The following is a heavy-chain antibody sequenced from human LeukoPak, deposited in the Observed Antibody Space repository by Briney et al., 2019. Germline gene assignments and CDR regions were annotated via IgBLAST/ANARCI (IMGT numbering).Heavy chain of an antibody. J-gene: IGHJ4*02. CDR1: GGSISSYY. CDR2: IYTSGST. V-gene: IGHV4-4*07. CDR3: ARGHIAAAGNNFDY. Sequence: SETLSLTCTVSGGSISSYYWTWIRQPAGKGLEWIGRIYTSGSTNYNPSLKSRVTMSVDTSKNQFSLNLSSVTAADTAVYYCARGHIAAAGNNFDYWGQGTLVTVSS. D-gene: IGHD6-13*01.